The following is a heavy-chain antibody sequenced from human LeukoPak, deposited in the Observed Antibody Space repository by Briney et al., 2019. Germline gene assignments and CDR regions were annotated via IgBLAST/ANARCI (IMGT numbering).Heavy chain of an antibody. Sequence: ASVKVSCKASGYTFNGYYMHWVRQAPGQGLEWMGWINTNTGNPTYAQGFTGRYAFSLDTSVSTAYLQISGLQADDTAVYYCGRDPKLGIRGYTYGYIDYWGQGTLVTVSS. J-gene: IGHJ4*02. D-gene: IGHD5-18*01. CDR3: GRDPKLGIRGYTYGYIDY. CDR1: GYTFNGYY. CDR2: INTNTGNP. V-gene: IGHV7-4-1*02.